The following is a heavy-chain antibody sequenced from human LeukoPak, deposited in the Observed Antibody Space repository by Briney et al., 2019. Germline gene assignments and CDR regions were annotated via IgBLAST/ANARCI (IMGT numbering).Heavy chain of an antibody. Sequence: SETLSLTCSVSGGSISSGSYYWSWIRQPAGKGLEWIGRFYTSGSTNYNPSLKSRVTISVDTSKNQFSLKLSSVTAADTAVYYCARGVTGHNYGYDYWGQGTLVTVSS. CDR1: GGSISSGSYY. J-gene: IGHJ4*02. V-gene: IGHV4-61*02. D-gene: IGHD5-18*01. CDR2: FYTSGST. CDR3: ARGVTGHNYGYDY.